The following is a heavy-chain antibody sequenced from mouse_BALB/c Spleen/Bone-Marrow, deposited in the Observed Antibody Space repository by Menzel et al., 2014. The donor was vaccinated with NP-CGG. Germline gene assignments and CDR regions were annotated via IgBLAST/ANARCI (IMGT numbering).Heavy chain of an antibody. V-gene: IGHV2-5*01. D-gene: IGHD3-1*01. Sequence: QVQLQQSGPGLVQPSQSLSITCTVSGLSLTSYGVHWVRQSPGKGLEWLGVIWRGGSTDYNAAFMSRLSVTKDNSKSQVFFKMNSLQADDTAIYYCAKNWGYGYAMDYWGQGTSVTVSS. CDR1: GLSLTSYG. CDR2: IWRGGST. CDR3: AKNWGYGYAMDY. J-gene: IGHJ4*01.